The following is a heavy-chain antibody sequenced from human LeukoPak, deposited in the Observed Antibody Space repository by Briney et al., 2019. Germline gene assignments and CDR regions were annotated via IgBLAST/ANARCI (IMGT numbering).Heavy chain of an antibody. Sequence: GGSLTLSCAASTFTFSNAWMSWVRQAPGKGLEWVGRIKSKSDGGTTDYAAPVKGRFTISRDDSKNTLYLQMNSLKTEDTAVYYCTTAPRGYCSGGSCSYAFDFWGQGTMVTVSS. J-gene: IGHJ3*01. D-gene: IGHD2-15*01. CDR3: TTAPRGYCSGGSCSYAFDF. CDR1: TFTFSNAW. CDR2: IKSKSDGGTT. V-gene: IGHV3-15*01.